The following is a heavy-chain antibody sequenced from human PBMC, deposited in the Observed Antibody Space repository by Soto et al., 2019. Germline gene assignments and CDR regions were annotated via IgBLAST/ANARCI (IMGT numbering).Heavy chain of an antibody. CDR3: AKITGNLGYFDY. CDR2: ISNTAGST. J-gene: IGHJ4*02. D-gene: IGHD1-1*01. Sequence: ESVGGLVQPGGSLRLSCAASGFTFSSHGLSWVRQAPGKGLEWVSSISNTAGSTSYADSVKGRFTISRDNSKDTLFLQMNSLRADDTAVYYCAKITGNLGYFDYWGQGTLVTVAS. V-gene: IGHV3-23*01. CDR1: GFTFSSHG.